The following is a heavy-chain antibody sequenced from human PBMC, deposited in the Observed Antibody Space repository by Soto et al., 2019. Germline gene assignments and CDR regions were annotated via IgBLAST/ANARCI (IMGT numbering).Heavy chain of an antibody. J-gene: IGHJ6*02. V-gene: IGHV1-18*01. Sequence: GASVKVSCKASGYTFTSYGISWVRQAPGQGLEWMGWISAYNGNTNYAQKLQGRVTMTTDTSTSTAYMELRSLRSDDTAVYYCAADREGGGDLLYYYYGMDVWGQGTTVTVSS. CDR1: GYTFTSYG. D-gene: IGHD2-21*02. CDR3: AADREGGGDLLYYYYGMDV. CDR2: ISAYNGNT.